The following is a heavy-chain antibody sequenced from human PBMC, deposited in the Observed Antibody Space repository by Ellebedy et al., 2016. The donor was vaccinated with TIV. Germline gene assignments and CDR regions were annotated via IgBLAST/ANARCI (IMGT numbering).Heavy chain of an antibody. Sequence: AASVKVSCKASGYIFINHGIHWVRQAPGQRLQWMGWNNVGNGISKYSQNFKDRVTFSMDTSASTAYMELSRLTSEDTGVYFCARISGSGNYVWKWLDPWGQGTPVTVSS. J-gene: IGHJ5*02. CDR1: GYIFINHG. CDR3: ARISGSGNYVWKWLDP. D-gene: IGHD3-10*01. CDR2: NNVGNGIS. V-gene: IGHV1-3*01.